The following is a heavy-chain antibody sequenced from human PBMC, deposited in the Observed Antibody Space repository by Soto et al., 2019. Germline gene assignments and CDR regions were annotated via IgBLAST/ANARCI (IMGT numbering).Heavy chain of an antibody. D-gene: IGHD6-25*01. CDR2: ISYDGSNK. V-gene: IGHV3-30-3*01. CDR3: ARDSLPA. CDR1: GFTFSSYA. Sequence: QVQLVESGGGVVQPGRSLRLSCAASGFTFSSYAMHWVRQAPGKGLEWVAVISYDGSNKYYADSVKGRFTISRDNSKNTLYLQMNSLRAEDTAVYYCARDSLPAWGQGTLVTVSS. J-gene: IGHJ4*02.